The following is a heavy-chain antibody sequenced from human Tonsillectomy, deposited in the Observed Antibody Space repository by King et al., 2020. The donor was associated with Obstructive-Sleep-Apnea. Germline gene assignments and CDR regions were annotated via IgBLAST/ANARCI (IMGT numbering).Heavy chain of an antibody. V-gene: IGHV4-39*07. CDR3: AGGYVLRPPGP. CDR2: IYYSGST. J-gene: IGHJ5*02. Sequence: QLQESGPGLVKPSETLSLTCTVSGGSISSISYYWGWIRQPPGKGLERIGSIYYSGSTNYTPSLKSRVTIEVDTSKNQFSLKLSSVTAADTAVYYCAGGYVLRPPGPWGQGTLVTVSS. CDR1: GGSISSISYY. D-gene: IGHD3-3*01.